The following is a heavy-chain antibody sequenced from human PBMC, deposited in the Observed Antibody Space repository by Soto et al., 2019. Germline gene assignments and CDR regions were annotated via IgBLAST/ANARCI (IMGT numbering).Heavy chain of an antibody. D-gene: IGHD6-19*01. Sequence: KPSETLSLTCAVSGYSISTGFNWGWIRQPPGKGLEWIGSIYHSGSTYYNLSLKSRVTISADTSKNQISLKLISVTAADTALYYCARDWGTGFYNFDSWGQGTLVTVSS. CDR1: GYSISTGFN. CDR2: IYHSGST. J-gene: IGHJ4*02. V-gene: IGHV4-38-2*02. CDR3: ARDWGTGFYNFDS.